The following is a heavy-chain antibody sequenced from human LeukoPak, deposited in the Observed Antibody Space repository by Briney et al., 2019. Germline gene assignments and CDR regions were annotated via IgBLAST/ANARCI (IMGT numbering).Heavy chain of an antibody. Sequence: SQTLSLTCTVSGGSISSGGYYWSWIRQPPGKGLEWIGYIYYSGSTNYNPSLKSRVTISVDTSKNQFSLKLSSVTAADTAVYYCAKAGSSSWYASSLFDYWGQGTLVTVSS. D-gene: IGHD6-13*01. CDR3: AKAGSSSWYASSLFDY. CDR1: GGSISSGGYY. CDR2: IYYSGST. V-gene: IGHV4-61*08. J-gene: IGHJ4*02.